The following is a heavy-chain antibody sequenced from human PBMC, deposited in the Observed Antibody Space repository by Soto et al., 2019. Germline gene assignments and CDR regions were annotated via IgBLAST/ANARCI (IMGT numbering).Heavy chain of an antibody. CDR2: ISAYNGNT. D-gene: IGHD3-3*01. CDR3: ARVDTIFGVVIGLSDY. V-gene: IGHV1-18*01. J-gene: IGHJ4*02. CDR1: GYTFTSYG. Sequence: ASVKVSCKASGYTFTSYGIRWVRQAPGQGLEWMGWISAYNGNTNYAQKLQGRVTMTTDTSTSTAYMELRSLRSDDTAVYYCARVDTIFGVVIGLSDYWGQGTLVTVSS.